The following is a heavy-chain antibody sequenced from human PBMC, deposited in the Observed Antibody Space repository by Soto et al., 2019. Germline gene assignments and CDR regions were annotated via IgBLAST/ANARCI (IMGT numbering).Heavy chain of an antibody. Sequence: ASVKVCCKASGYTFTSYYMHWVRQAPGQGLEWMGIINPSGGSTSYTQKFQGRVTMTRDTSTSTVYMELSSLRSEDTAVYYCARDAHIVVVTAIRALGYWGQGTLVTVSS. J-gene: IGHJ4*02. D-gene: IGHD2-21*02. CDR1: GYTFTSYY. V-gene: IGHV1-46*01. CDR2: INPSGGST. CDR3: ARDAHIVVVTAIRALGY.